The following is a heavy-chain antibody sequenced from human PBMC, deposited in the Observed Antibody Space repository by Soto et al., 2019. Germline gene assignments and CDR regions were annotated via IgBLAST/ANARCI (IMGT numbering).Heavy chain of an antibody. V-gene: IGHV3-7*05. Sequence: EVQPVESGGGLVQPGGSLRLSCAASGFTLSNYWMTWVRQAPGKGLEWVANINYDGSERNYVDSVKGRFTISRDNTRNSLALQMNTLRAEDTAVYYCLSAGSAVSWGQGTLVTVSS. D-gene: IGHD3-10*01. CDR1: GFTLSNYW. CDR3: LSAGSAVS. J-gene: IGHJ4*02. CDR2: INYDGSER.